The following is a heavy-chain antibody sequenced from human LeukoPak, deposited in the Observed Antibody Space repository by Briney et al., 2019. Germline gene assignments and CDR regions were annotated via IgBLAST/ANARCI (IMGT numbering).Heavy chain of an antibody. CDR2: INHSGST. CDR3: ARGRISQWLVRFDY. J-gene: IGHJ4*02. D-gene: IGHD6-19*01. V-gene: IGHV4-34*01. Sequence: PSETLSLTCAVYGGSLSGYYWSWIRQPPGKGLEWIGEINHSGSTNYNPSLKSRVTISVDTSKNQFPLKLSSVTAADTAVYYCARGRISQWLVRFDYWGQGTLVTVSS. CDR1: GGSLSGYY.